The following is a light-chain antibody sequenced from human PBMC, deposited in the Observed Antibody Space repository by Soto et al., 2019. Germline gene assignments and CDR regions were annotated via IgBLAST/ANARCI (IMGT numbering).Light chain of an antibody. CDR2: GAS. CDR1: QSISSSY. V-gene: IGKV3-20*01. Sequence: ENVLTRSPGTLSLSPGERATLSCRASQSISSSYLAWYQQKPGQAPRLLIYGASSRATGIPDRFSGSGSGTDFTLTISRLEPGDFAVYYCQQYGSSPYTFGQGTKLEIK. J-gene: IGKJ2*01. CDR3: QQYGSSPYT.